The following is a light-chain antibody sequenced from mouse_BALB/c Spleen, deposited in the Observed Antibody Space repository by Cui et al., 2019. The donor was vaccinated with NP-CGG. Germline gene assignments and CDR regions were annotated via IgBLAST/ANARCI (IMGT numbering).Light chain of an antibody. Sequence: QALLPQESALTTSPGETVTLTCRSSTGAVTTNNYANWVQEKPDHLFTGLIGGTENRVPGVPARFSGSLIGDKAALTITGAQTEDEAIYFCALWYSNHWVFGGGTKLTVL. CDR1: TGAVTTNNY. CDR2: GTE. CDR3: ALWYSNHWV. V-gene: IGLV1*01. J-gene: IGLJ1*01.